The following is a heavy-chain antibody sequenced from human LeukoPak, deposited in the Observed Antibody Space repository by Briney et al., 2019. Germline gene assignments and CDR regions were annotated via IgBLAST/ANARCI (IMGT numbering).Heavy chain of an antibody. D-gene: IGHD3-22*01. J-gene: IGHJ3*02. V-gene: IGHV3-72*01. CDR1: GFTFSDHY. Sequence: GGSLRLSCAASGFTFSDHYMDWVRQAPGKGLEWVGRIRNRAKSYTTQSAPSVKDRFTISRDDPRNSLYLQMNSLKTEDTAVYFCARVGDYYDSRGYSTDAFDIWGQGTMVTVSS. CDR3: ARVGDYYDSRGYSTDAFDI. CDR2: IRNRAKSYTT.